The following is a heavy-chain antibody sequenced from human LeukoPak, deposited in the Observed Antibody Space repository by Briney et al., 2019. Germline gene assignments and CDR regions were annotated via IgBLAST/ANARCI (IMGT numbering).Heavy chain of an antibody. CDR2: ISSSSSYI. D-gene: IGHD1-26*01. CDR1: GFTFSSYS. V-gene: IGHV3-21*01. Sequence: GGSLRLSCAASGFTFSSYSMDWVRQAPGKGLEWVSSISSSSSYIYYADSVKGRFTISRDNAKNSLYPQMNSLRAGDTAVYYCARGSGSYGGAFDYWGQGTLVTVSS. CDR3: ARGSGSYGGAFDY. J-gene: IGHJ4*02.